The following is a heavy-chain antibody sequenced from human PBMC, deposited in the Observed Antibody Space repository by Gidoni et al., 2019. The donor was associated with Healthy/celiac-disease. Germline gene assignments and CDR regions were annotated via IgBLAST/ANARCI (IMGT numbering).Heavy chain of an antibody. CDR1: GFPFSSYA. D-gene: IGHD1-26*01. Sequence: EVQLLESGGGLVQPGGSLRLSCAAPGFPFSSYALSWVRQAPGKGLEWVSAISGSGGSTYYADSVKGRFTISRDNSKNTLYLQMNSLRAEDTAVYYCAKGYSGSYGGTDAGYYFDYWGQGTLVTVSS. CDR2: ISGSGGST. CDR3: AKGYSGSYGGTDAGYYFDY. J-gene: IGHJ4*02. V-gene: IGHV3-23*01.